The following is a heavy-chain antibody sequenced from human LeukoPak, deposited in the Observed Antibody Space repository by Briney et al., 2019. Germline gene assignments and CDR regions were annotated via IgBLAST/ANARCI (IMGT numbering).Heavy chain of an antibody. CDR3: AKDVRWKDLFDY. CDR1: GCTFSSYA. CDR2: ISGSGGST. V-gene: IGHV3-23*01. Sequence: GGSLTLSCAASGCTFSSYAMSWVRQPPGKGLEWVSAISGSGGSTYYADSVKGRFTISTDNSQNTLYLQMNSLRAEDTAVYYCAKDVRWKDLFDYWGQGTLVTVSS. D-gene: IGHD3-10*02. J-gene: IGHJ4*02.